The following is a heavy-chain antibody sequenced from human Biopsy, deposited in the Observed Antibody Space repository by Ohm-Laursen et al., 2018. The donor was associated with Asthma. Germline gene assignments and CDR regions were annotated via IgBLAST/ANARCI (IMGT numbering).Heavy chain of an antibody. CDR1: GFTVSTNG. V-gene: IGHV3-53*01. D-gene: IGHD4-23*01. Sequence: GSLRLSCSASGFTVSTNGMSWVRQPPGKGLERVSDIYSGGGTYYADSVQGRVTISRDNSKNTLSLQMNSLRAEDTAVYYCARAYGGSFFSGSFDIWGQGTMVTVSS. CDR3: ARAYGGSFFSGSFDI. CDR2: IYSGGGT. J-gene: IGHJ3*02.